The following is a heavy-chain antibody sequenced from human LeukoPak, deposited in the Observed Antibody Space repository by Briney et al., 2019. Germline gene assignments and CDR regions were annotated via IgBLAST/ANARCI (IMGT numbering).Heavy chain of an antibody. CDR3: ATATSLDYGDYFFHH. V-gene: IGHV3-48*03. J-gene: IGHJ1*01. D-gene: IGHD4-17*01. CDR2: ISRNGNAI. CDR1: GFTFSSYE. Sequence: HPGGSLRLSCAASGFTFSSYEMNWVRQAPGKGLEWLSYISRNGNAIYYADSMKGRFTISRDNAKNSLYLQMNSLRVEDTAVYYCATATSLDYGDYFFHHWGQGTLVTVSS.